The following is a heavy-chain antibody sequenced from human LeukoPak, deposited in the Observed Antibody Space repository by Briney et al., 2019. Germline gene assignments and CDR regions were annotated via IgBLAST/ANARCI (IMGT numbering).Heavy chain of an antibody. Sequence: PGGSLRLSCSASGFTFSSYAMHWVRQAPGNGLEYVSAISSNGGSTYYADSVKGRFTISRDNSKNTLYLQMSSLRAEDTAVYYCVKVYQAYSGYDQQTAFDIRGQGTMVTVS. J-gene: IGHJ3*02. CDR1: GFTFSSYA. V-gene: IGHV3-64D*06. CDR3: VKVYQAYSGYDQQTAFDI. D-gene: IGHD5-12*01. CDR2: ISSNGGST.